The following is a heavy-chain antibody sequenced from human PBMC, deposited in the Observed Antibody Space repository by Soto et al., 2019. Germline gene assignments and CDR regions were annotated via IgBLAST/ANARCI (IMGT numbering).Heavy chain of an antibody. V-gene: IGHV6-1*01. CDR2: TYYRSKWYN. CDR1: GDSVSSNSAA. D-gene: IGHD1-7*01. J-gene: IGHJ6*03. CDR3: ARDISLYNWNYDYYYYYMDV. Sequence: PSQTLSLTCAISGDSVSSNSAAWNWIRQSPSRGLEWLGRTYYRSKWYNDYAVSVKSRITINPDTSKNQFSLQLNSLTTEDTAVYYCARDISLYNWNYDYYYYYMDVWGKGTTVTVSS.